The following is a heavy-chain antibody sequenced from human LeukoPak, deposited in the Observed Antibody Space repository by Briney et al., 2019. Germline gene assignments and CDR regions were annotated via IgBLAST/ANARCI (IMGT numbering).Heavy chain of an antibody. V-gene: IGHV5-51*01. CDR2: IYPGDSDT. J-gene: IGHJ4*02. D-gene: IGHD6-6*01. CDR1: GYSFTTYW. Sequence: GESLKISCKASGYSFTTYWIGWVRQMPGKGLEWMGIIYPGDSDTRYSPSFQGQVTISADKSISTAYLQWSSLRASDTAMYYCAGQGVYSSTDYWGQGTLVTVSS. CDR3: AGQGVYSSTDY.